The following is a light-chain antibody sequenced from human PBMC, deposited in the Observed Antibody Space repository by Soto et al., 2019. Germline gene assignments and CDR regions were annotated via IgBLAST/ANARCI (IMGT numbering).Light chain of an antibody. J-gene: IGLJ1*01. CDR2: EVS. V-gene: IGLV2-8*01. CDR3: SSYAGSNKSV. Sequence: QSVLTQPPSASGSPGQSVTISCTGTSSDVGGYNYVSWYQQHPSKAPKLMIYEVSKRPSGVPDRFSGSKSGNTASLTVSGLQPEDEADYYCSSYAGSNKSVFGTGTKVTV. CDR1: SSDVGGYNY.